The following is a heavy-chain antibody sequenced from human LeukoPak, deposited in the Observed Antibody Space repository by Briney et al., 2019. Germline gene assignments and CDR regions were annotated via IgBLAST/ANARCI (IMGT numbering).Heavy chain of an antibody. CDR2: INHSGSA. CDR1: GESFSGYY. CDR3: VRQGTNSGYYLLDH. D-gene: IGHD3-22*01. Sequence: ASETLSLTCAVYGESFSGYYWSWIRQPPGKGLEWIGQINHSGSASYNPSLKSRVTMSVDTSKNQFSLKLTSVTVADTATYYCVRQGTNSGYYLLDHWGQGHPVIVSS. V-gene: IGHV4-34*01. J-gene: IGHJ4*02.